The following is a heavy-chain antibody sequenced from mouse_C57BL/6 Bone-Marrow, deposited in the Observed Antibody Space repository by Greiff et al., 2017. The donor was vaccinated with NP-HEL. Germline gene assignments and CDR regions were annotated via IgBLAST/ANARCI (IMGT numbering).Heavy chain of an antibody. CDR1: GFTFSSYA. Sequence: EVKLVESGGGLVKPGGSLKLSCAASGFTFSSYAMSWVRQTPEKRLEWVATISDGGSYTYYPDHVKGRFTISRDNAKHNLYLQMSHLKSEETAMYYCAREGEYGCRYGDAKDEWGQGNSGT. V-gene: IGHV5-4*03. D-gene: IGHD1-1*01. J-gene: IGHJ4*01. CDR2: ISDGGSYT. CDR3: AREGEYGCRYGDAKDE.